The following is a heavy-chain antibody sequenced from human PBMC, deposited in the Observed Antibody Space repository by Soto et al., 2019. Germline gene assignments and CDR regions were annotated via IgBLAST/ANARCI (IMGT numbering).Heavy chain of an antibody. CDR1: GYSFTSYW. Sequence: PGESLKISCKGSGYSFTSYWISWVRQMPGKGLEWMGRIDPSDSDTNYSPSFQGHVTISADKSISTAYLQWSSLKASDTAMYYCVRHEVIATGYYYGMDVWGQGTTVTVSS. V-gene: IGHV5-10-1*01. CDR2: IDPSDSDT. CDR3: VRHEVIATGYYYGMDV. D-gene: IGHD2-21*01. J-gene: IGHJ6*02.